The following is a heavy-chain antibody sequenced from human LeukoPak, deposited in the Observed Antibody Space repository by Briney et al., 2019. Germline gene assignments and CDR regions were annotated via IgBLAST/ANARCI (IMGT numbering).Heavy chain of an antibody. CDR1: GGTFSSYA. J-gene: IGHJ4*02. Sequence: GASVKVSCKASGGTFSSYAISWVRQAPGQGLEWMGGIIPIFGTANYAQKFQGRVTITADESTSTAYMELSSLRSEDTAVYYCARFAVFGGPDTSEGLDYWGQGTLVTVSS. V-gene: IGHV1-69*13. CDR2: IIPIFGTA. D-gene: IGHD3-3*01. CDR3: ARFAVFGGPDTSEGLDY.